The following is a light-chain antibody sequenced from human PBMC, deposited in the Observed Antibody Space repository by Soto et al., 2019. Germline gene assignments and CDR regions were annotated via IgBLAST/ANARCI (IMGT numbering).Light chain of an antibody. CDR1: QSVSSY. CDR3: QQRSNWPYT. V-gene: IGKV3-11*01. CDR2: DAS. J-gene: IGKJ2*01. Sequence: EIVLTQSPATLSLSPGERATLSCRASQSVSSYLAWYQQKPGQAPRLLIYDASNRAAGIPARFSGSGSGTDFTLTIISLEPEDFAVYCCQQRSNWPYTFGQGTKLEIK.